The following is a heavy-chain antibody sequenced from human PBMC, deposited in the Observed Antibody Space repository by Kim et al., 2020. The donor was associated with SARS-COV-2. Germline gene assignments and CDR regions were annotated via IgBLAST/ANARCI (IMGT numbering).Heavy chain of an antibody. J-gene: IGHJ4*02. CDR3: VKDQGRRLDSSGYVDY. Sequence: GGSLRLSCSASGFTFSSYAMHWVRQAPGKGLEYVSAISSNGGSTYYADSVKGRFTISRDNSKNTLYLQMSSLRAEDTAVYYCVKDQGRRLDSSGYVDYWGQGTLVTVSS. V-gene: IGHV3-64D*06. CDR1: GFTFSSYA. D-gene: IGHD3-22*01. CDR2: ISSNGGST.